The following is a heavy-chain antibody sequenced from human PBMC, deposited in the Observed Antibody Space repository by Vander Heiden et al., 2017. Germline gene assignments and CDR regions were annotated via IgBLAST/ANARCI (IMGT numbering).Heavy chain of an antibody. CDR2: INPSGGST. CDR3: ARDPNYFKGGYYYYGMDV. V-gene: IGHV1-46*01. CDR1: GYTFTSYY. Sequence: QLQLVQSGAEVKKPGASVKVSCKASGYTFTSYYMHWVRQSPVQGLEWMEIINPSGGSTRYAQKFQGRVTMTRDTSTSTVYMELSSLRSEDTAVYYCARDPNYFKGGYYYYGMDVWGQGTTVTVSS. J-gene: IGHJ6*02. D-gene: IGHD4-4*01.